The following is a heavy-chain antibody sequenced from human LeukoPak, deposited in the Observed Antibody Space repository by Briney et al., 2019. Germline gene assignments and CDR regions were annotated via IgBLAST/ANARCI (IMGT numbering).Heavy chain of an antibody. Sequence: GGSLRLSCAASGFTFSSYWMSWVRQAPGKGLEWVANIKQDGSEEYYVDSVKGRFTISRDNAKNSLYLQMNSLRAEDTAVYYCARGVLSNYYDSSGYYYEDYWGQGTLVTVSS. CDR3: ARGVLSNYYDSSGYYYEDY. D-gene: IGHD3-22*01. J-gene: IGHJ4*02. V-gene: IGHV3-7*01. CDR1: GFTFSSYW. CDR2: IKQDGSEE.